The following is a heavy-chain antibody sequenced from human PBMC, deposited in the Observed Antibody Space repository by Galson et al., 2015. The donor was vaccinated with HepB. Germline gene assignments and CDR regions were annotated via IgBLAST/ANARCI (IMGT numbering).Heavy chain of an antibody. CDR2: TSYDGSNK. CDR1: GFTFSSSG. Sequence: SLRLSCAAPGFTFSSSGMHWVRQAPGKGLEWVAVTSYDGSNKFYADTVKGRFTISRDNSKNTLYLQMNSLRAEDTAVYYCAKDVVVVPAASRWFDPWGQGTLVTVSS. D-gene: IGHD2-2*01. V-gene: IGHV3-30*18. J-gene: IGHJ5*02. CDR3: AKDVVVVPAASRWFDP.